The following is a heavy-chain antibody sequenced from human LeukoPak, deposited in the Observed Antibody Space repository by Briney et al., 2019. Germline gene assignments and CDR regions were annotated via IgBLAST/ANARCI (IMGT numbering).Heavy chain of an antibody. D-gene: IGHD5-12*01. CDR2: INPSGGST. Sequence: ASVKVSCKASGYTFTSYYMHWVRQAPGQGLEWMGIINPSGGSTSYAQKFQGRVTMTRDTSTGTVYMELSSLRSEDTAVYYCARMGGATIGDPPLDYWGQGTLVTVSS. J-gene: IGHJ4*02. V-gene: IGHV1-46*01. CDR1: GYTFTSYY. CDR3: ARMGGATIGDPPLDY.